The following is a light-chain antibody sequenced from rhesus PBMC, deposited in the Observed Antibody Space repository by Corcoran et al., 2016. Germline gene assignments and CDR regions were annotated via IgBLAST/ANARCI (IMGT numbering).Light chain of an antibody. Sequence: DIQMTQSPSSLSASVGDRVTITCRASQGISNWLAWYQQNPGKAPNPLIYRASNSEKGVPSRFSGSGSGTDCPLTIISLQPEDIATYYGQQHGISPLTFGEGTKVEIK. CDR2: RAS. CDR1: QGISNW. J-gene: IGKJ4*01. V-gene: IGKV1-69*01. CDR3: QQHGISPLT.